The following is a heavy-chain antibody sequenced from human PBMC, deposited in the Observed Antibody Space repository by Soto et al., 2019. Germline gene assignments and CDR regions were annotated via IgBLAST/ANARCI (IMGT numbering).Heavy chain of an antibody. CDR2: ISAYNGNT. CDR1: GYTFTSYG. D-gene: IGHD2-15*01. J-gene: IGHJ5*02. V-gene: IGHV1-18*01. Sequence: ASVKVSCKASGYTFTSYGISWVRQAPGQGLERMGWISAYNGNTNYAQKLQGRVTMTTDTSTSTAYMELRSLRSDDTAVYYCATLSEYCSGGSCYSGWFDPWGQGTLVTVSS. CDR3: ATLSEYCSGGSCYSGWFDP.